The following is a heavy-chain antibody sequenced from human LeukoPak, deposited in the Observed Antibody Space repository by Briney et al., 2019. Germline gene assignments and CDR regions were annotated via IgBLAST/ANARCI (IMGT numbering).Heavy chain of an antibody. Sequence: GGSLRLSCAASGFTFSSYAMSWVRQAPGKGLEWVSVIYSGGSTYYADSVKGRFTIARDNSKNTLYLQMNSLRAEDTAVYYCAREGHDYGDYRSQGTLVTVSS. CDR3: AREGHDYGDY. V-gene: IGHV3-66*02. J-gene: IGHJ4*02. CDR1: GFTFSSYA. CDR2: IYSGGST.